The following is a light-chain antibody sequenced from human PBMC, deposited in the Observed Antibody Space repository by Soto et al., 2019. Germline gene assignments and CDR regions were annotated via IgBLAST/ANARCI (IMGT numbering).Light chain of an antibody. J-gene: IGKJ1*01. CDR2: GAS. CDR1: QSVSSY. CDR3: QQYGSSFWT. Sequence: EIVLTQSPCTLSWSPGERATLSCRASQSVSSYLAWYQQKPGQAPRLLIYGASSRATGIPDRFSGSGSGTDFTLTISRLEPEDFAVYYCQQYGSSFWTFGQGTKVDI. V-gene: IGKV3-20*01.